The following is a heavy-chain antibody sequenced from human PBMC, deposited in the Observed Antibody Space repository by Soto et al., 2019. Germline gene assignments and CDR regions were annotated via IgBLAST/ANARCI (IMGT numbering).Heavy chain of an antibody. CDR1: GGSISTGGYY. CDR2: IHYSGSA. Sequence: SETLSLTCTVSGGSISTGGYYWSWIRQHPGKGLEWIGYIHYSGSAYYNPSLMSRFTISVDTSENQFSLKLTSVTAADTAVYYCARVTHYYGSSGDYPSDPWGQGTLVTVSS. CDR3: ARVTHYYGSSGDYPSDP. D-gene: IGHD3-22*01. J-gene: IGHJ5*02. V-gene: IGHV4-31*03.